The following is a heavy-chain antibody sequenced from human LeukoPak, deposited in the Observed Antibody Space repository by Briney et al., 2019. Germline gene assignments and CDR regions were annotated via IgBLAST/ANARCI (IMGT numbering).Heavy chain of an antibody. Sequence: GASVKVSCKASGGTFSSYAISWVRQAPGQGLEWMGGIIPIFGTANYAQKFQGRVTITTDESTSTAYMELSSLRSEDTAVYYCAREAVDGIVGATTRDPNAFDIWGQGTMVTVSS. CDR1: GGTFSSYA. D-gene: IGHD1-26*01. J-gene: IGHJ3*02. CDR3: AREAVDGIVGATTRDPNAFDI. V-gene: IGHV1-69*05. CDR2: IIPIFGTA.